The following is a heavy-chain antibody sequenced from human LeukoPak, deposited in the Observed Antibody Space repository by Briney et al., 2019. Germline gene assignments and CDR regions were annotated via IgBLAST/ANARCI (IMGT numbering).Heavy chain of an antibody. J-gene: IGHJ4*02. CDR3: ATRRSTVWWLIDY. Sequence: SETLSLTCTVSGGSISSGDYYWSWIRQPPGKGLEWIGYIYYSGSTYYKPSLKSRVTISVDTSKNQFSLKLSSVTAADTAVYYCATRRSTVWWLIDYWGQGTLVTVSS. CDR2: IYYSGST. CDR1: GGSISSGDYY. V-gene: IGHV4-30-4*08. D-gene: IGHD5-12*01.